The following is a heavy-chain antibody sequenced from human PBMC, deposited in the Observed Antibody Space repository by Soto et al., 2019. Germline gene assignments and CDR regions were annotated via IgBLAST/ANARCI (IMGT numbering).Heavy chain of an antibody. D-gene: IGHD4-17*01. Sequence: QVQLVESGGGVVQPGRSLRLSCAASGFTFSSYGMHWVRQAPGKGLEWVAVIWFDGSNKYYADSVKGRFTISRDNSKNTLYLQMNSRRAEDTAVDYCARDGKDNYGGDGGGFASWGQGTLVTVSS. CDR3: ARDGKDNYGGDGGGFAS. J-gene: IGHJ4*02. CDR1: GFTFSSYG. V-gene: IGHV3-33*01. CDR2: IWFDGSNK.